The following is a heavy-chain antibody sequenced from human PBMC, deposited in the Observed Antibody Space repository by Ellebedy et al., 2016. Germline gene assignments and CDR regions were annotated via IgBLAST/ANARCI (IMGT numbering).Heavy chain of an antibody. J-gene: IGHJ3*02. V-gene: IGHV3-53*01. D-gene: IGHD3-22*01. CDR2: MWSGGLS. Sequence: GESLKISXAVSGFSVTDNYMTWVRQAPGKGLEWVSVMWSGGLSYYADSVKGRSTISRDGSRNTLYLQVNSLRLEDTATYYCATRHFGGYNIWGRGTVVTVSS. CDR1: GFSVTDNY. CDR3: ATRHFGGYNI.